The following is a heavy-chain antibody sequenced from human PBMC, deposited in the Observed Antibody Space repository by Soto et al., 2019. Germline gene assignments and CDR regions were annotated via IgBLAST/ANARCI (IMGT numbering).Heavy chain of an antibody. CDR2: IKQDGTEK. D-gene: IGHD3-10*01. CDR1: GFTFSSYW. J-gene: IGHJ2*01. CDR3: ARALITMVRGVPRYWYFDL. V-gene: IGHV3-7*05. Sequence: GGSLRLSCAASGFTFSSYWMSWVRQAPGKGLEWVANIKQDGTEKYYVDSVKGRFTISRDNAKNSLYLQMNSLRAEDTAVYYCARALITMVRGVPRYWYFDLWGRGTLVTVSS.